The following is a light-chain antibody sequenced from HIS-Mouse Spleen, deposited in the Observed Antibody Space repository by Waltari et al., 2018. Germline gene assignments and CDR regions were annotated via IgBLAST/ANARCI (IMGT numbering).Light chain of an antibody. CDR2: GKN. V-gene: IGLV3-19*01. J-gene: IGLJ2*01. CDR3: NSRDSSGNHVV. Sequence: SSELTQDPAVSVALGQPVRITCQGDSLRSYYASWYQQKPGQAPVLVIYGKNNRPSGIPDRFSGSSSVNTASVTITGAQAEDEADYYCNSRDSSGNHVVFGGGTKLTVL. CDR1: SLRSYY.